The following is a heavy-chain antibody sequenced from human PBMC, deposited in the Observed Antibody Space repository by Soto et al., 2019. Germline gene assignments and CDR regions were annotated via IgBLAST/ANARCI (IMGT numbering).Heavy chain of an antibody. V-gene: IGHV2-5*02. CDR2: IYWDDDK. CDR1: GFSLSTDDVG. D-gene: IGHD6-6*01. Sequence: SGPTLVNPTQTLTLTCTFSGFSLSTDDVGVGWIRQPPGRALDWLAVIYWDDDKRYSPSLKSRLTITKDTSKNQVLLTMTNMDPVDTATYFCARSKYSISSFDYWGQGALVTVSS. J-gene: IGHJ4*02. CDR3: ARSKYSISSFDY.